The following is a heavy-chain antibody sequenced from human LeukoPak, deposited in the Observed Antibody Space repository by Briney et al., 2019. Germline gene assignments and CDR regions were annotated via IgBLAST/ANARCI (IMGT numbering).Heavy chain of an antibody. CDR1: GFTFSSYG. V-gene: IGHV3-30*18. CDR2: ISYDGSDK. J-gene: IGHJ4*02. Sequence: PGRSLRLSCAASGFTFSSYGMHWVRQAPGKGLEWVAVISYDGSDKYYADSVQGRFTISRDNSKNTLYLQMNSLRAEDTAVYYCAKEEEVLLMMFNYFTDWGQGTLVTVSS. D-gene: IGHD2-8*01. CDR3: AKEEEVLLMMFNYFTD.